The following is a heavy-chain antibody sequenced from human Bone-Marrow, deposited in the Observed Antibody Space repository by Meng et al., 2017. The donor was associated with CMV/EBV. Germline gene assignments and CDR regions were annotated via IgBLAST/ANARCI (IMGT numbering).Heavy chain of an antibody. J-gene: IGHJ6*02. V-gene: IGHV4-39*06. CDR1: GASVSSGTYF. Sequence: SETLSLTCTVSGASVSSGTYFWDWIRQPPGKGLEWIGSISYGGRIYYNSSLMSRVSIFEDMSRSQFTLRLSSVTAADTAIYYCARILPSDYYKYTMDVCGQGTSVTVSS. D-gene: IGHD2-21*02. CDR2: ISYGGRI. CDR3: ARILPSDYYKYTMDV.